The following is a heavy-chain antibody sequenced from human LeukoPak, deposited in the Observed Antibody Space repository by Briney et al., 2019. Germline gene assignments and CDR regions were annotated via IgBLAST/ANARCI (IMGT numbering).Heavy chain of an antibody. CDR2: INHSGGT. J-gene: IGHJ6*04. CDR1: GGSFSDYQ. CDR3: ARGRATVVPSATQQWSQSYNYYGMDV. V-gene: IGHV4-34*01. Sequence: KPSETLSLTCAVYGGSFSDYQWSWIRQPPGKGLEWVGEINHSGGTNYNPSLESRVTISVDTSKNPFSLKLSSVTAADTAVYYCARGRATVVPSATQQWSQSYNYYGMDVWGKGTTVIVSS. D-gene: IGHD2-2*01.